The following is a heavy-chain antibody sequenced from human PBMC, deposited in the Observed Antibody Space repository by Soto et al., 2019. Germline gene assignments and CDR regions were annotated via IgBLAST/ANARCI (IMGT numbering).Heavy chain of an antibody. J-gene: IGHJ4*02. V-gene: IGHV3-21*01. CDR3: ARDERSVAVAPFFDY. CDR1: GFSFSIYN. D-gene: IGHD6-19*01. Sequence: GGSLRLSCAASGFSFSIYNMSWVLQAPGKGLEWVSFISSSSNYIYYADSVKGRFTISRDNAKNSLFLQMNNLRAEQTAVYFCARDERSVAVAPFFDYWGQGTQVTVSS. CDR2: ISSSSNYI.